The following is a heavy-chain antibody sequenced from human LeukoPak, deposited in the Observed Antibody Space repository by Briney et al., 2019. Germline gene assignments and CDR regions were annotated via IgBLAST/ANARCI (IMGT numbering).Heavy chain of an antibody. Sequence: GGSLRLSCAASGFTFSNYGMNWVRQAPGRGLEGVAVISYDGSHRHYAASVKGRFNISRDNSENTLYLQMNSLRPEDTAVYYCAKVRLAYYGSGRRYGMDVWGQGTTVTVSS. J-gene: IGHJ6*02. CDR1: GFTFSNYG. D-gene: IGHD3-10*01. V-gene: IGHV3-30*18. CDR3: AKVRLAYYGSGRRYGMDV. CDR2: ISYDGSHR.